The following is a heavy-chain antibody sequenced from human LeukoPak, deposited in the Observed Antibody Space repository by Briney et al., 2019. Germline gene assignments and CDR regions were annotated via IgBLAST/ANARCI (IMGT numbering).Heavy chain of an antibody. Sequence: GGSLRLSCAASGFTFSSYSMNWVRQAPGKGLEWVANIHQHGSKENYVDSVRGRFTISRDNAKSSLYLQMNSLRAEDTAVYYCAGELPYCSGTSCQTDFGYWGQGTLVTVSS. CDR1: GFTFSSYS. CDR3: AGELPYCSGTSCQTDFGY. V-gene: IGHV3-7*01. J-gene: IGHJ4*02. D-gene: IGHD2-2*01. CDR2: IHQHGSKE.